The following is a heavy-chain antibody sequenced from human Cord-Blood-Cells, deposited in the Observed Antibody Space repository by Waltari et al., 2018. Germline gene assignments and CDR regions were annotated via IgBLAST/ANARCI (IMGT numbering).Heavy chain of an antibody. CDR3: ARCVHGSGSYYYFDY. CDR1: GGSFSGYY. CDR2: INHSRST. J-gene: IGHJ4*02. Sequence: QVQLPQWGAGLLKPSETLSLTCAVSGGSFSGYYWSWIRYPPGKGLEWIGEINHSRSTNYNPSLKSRVTISVDTSKNQFSLKLSSVTAADTAVYYCARCVHGSGSYYYFDYWGQGTLVTVSS. D-gene: IGHD3-10*01. V-gene: IGHV4-34*01.